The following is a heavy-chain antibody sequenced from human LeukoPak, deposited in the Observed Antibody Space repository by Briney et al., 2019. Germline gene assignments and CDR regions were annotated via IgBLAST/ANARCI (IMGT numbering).Heavy chain of an antibody. Sequence: GVSLRLSCAASGFTFSSYAMHWVPQAPGKGLEYVSAISSNGGSTYYANSVKGRFTISRDNSKNTLYLQMGSLRAEDMAVYYCARECYYYGMDVWGQGTTVTVSS. V-gene: IGHV3-64*01. CDR1: GFTFSSYA. CDR3: ARECYYYGMDV. J-gene: IGHJ6*02. CDR2: ISSNGGST.